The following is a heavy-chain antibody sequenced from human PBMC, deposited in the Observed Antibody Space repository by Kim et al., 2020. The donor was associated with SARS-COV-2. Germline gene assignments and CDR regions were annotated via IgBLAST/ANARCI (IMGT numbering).Heavy chain of an antibody. CDR1: GGSISSYY. Sequence: SETLSLTCTVSGGSISSYYWSWIRQPPGKGLEWIGYIYYSGGTNYNPSLESRVTISVDTSKNQFSLKLSSVTAADTAVYYCAREAVNYYGSGSYFFGAFVIWGQGTMATVSS. D-gene: IGHD3-10*01. CDR2: IYYSGGT. V-gene: IGHV4-59*01. J-gene: IGHJ3*02. CDR3: AREAVNYYGSGSYFFGAFVI.